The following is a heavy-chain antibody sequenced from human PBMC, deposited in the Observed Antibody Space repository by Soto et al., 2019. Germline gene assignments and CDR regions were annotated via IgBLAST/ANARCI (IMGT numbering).Heavy chain of an antibody. CDR3: ARDIGVRGAHAFDI. D-gene: IGHD2-8*01. CDR2: IWYDGSNK. CDR1: GFTFSSYG. V-gene: IGHV3-33*01. Sequence: QVQLVESGGGVVQPGRSLRLSCAASGFTFSSYGMHWVRQAPGKGLEWVVVIWYDGSNKYYADSVKGRFTISRDNSKNTLYLQMNSLRAEDTAVYYCARDIGVRGAHAFDIWGQGTMVTVSS. J-gene: IGHJ3*02.